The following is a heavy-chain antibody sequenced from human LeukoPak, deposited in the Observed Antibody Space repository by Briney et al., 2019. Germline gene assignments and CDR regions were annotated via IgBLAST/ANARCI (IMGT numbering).Heavy chain of an antibody. J-gene: IGHJ3*01. CDR3: ARGPRK. Sequence: SETLSLTCAVSGGSITIGTWRTWVRQPPGQGLEWIWEVYYSGSPNYNSSLKSRVTISLDKTKNQFLLNLTSVTAADTAVYYCARGPRKWGQGTMVTVSS. V-gene: IGHV4-4*02. CDR1: GGSITIGTW. CDR2: VYYSGSP.